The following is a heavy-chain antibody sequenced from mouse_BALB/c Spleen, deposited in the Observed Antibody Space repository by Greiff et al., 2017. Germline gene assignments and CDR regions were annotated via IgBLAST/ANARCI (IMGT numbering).Heavy chain of an antibody. CDR3: ARALQYPYAMDY. J-gene: IGHJ4*01. CDR1: GYTFTSYW. D-gene: IGHD1-1*01. V-gene: IGHV1-7*01. CDR2: INPSTGYT. Sequence: QVQLQQSGAELAKPGASVKMSCKASGYTFTSYWMHWVKQRPGQGLEWIGYINPSTGYTEYNQKFKDKATLTADKSSSTAYMQLSSLTSEDSAVYYCARALQYPYAMDYWGQGTSVTVSS.